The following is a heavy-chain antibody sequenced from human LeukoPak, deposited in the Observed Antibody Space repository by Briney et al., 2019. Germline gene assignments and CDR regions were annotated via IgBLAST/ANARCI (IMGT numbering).Heavy chain of an antibody. V-gene: IGHV1-69*04. CDR1: GGTFSSYA. CDR2: IIPILGIA. Sequence: SVKVSCKASGGTFSSYAISWVRQAPGQGLEWMGRIIPILGIANYVQKFQGRVTITADKSTSTAYMELSSLRSEDTAVYYRARDLGYCTNGVCSPASFDPWGQGTLVTVSS. J-gene: IGHJ5*02. CDR3: ARDLGYCTNGVCSPASFDP. D-gene: IGHD2-8*01.